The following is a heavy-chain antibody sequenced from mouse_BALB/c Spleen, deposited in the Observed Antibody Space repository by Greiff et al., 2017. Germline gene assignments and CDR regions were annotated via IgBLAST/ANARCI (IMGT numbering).Heavy chain of an antibody. V-gene: IGHV7-3*02. J-gene: IGHJ2*01. CDR3: ARDHYGSSYGYFDY. CDR1: GFTFTDYY. Sequence: EVKVVESGGGLVQPGGSLRLSCATSGFTFTDYYMSWVRQPPGKALEWLGFIRNKANGYTTEYSASVKGRFTISRDNSQSILYLQMNTLGAEDSATYYCARDHYGSSYGYFDYWGQGTTLTVSS. D-gene: IGHD1-1*01. CDR2: IRNKANGYTT.